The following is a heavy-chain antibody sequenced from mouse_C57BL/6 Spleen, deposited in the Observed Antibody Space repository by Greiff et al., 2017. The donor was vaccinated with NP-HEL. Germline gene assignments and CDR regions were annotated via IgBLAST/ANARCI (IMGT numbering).Heavy chain of an antibody. D-gene: IGHD3-2*01. Sequence: QVQLQQSGPELVKPGASVKISCKASGYAFSSSWMNWVKQRPGKGLEWIGRIYPGDGDTNYNGKFKGKATLTADKSSSTAYMQLSSLTSEDSAVYFCARLTATFDYWGQGTTLTVSS. V-gene: IGHV1-82*01. CDR1: GYAFSSSW. CDR2: IYPGDGDT. J-gene: IGHJ2*01. CDR3: ARLTATFDY.